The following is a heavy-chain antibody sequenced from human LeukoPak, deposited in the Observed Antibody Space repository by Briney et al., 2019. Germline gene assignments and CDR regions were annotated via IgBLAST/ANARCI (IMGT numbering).Heavy chain of an antibody. Sequence: ASVKVSCKASGYTFTSYGISWVRQAPGQGLEWMGWISAYNGNTNYAQKLQGRVTITTDTSTSTAYMELRSLRSDDTAVYYCAREADGYGDYGADLSFDYWGQGTLVTVSS. J-gene: IGHJ4*02. CDR1: GYTFTSYG. CDR3: AREADGYGDYGADLSFDY. CDR2: ISAYNGNT. D-gene: IGHD4-17*01. V-gene: IGHV1-18*01.